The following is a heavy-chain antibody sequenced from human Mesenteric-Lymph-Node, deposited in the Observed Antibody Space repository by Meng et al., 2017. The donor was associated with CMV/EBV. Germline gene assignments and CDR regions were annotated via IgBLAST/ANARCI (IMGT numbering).Heavy chain of an antibody. D-gene: IGHD3-10*01. V-gene: IGHV1-2*06. CDR3: ARDERVLWSGELWEYYFDY. J-gene: IGHJ4*02. Sequence: TFTGYYMHWVRQAPGQGLEWMGRINPNGGGTNYAQKFQGRVTMTRDTSISTAYMELSRLRSDDTAVYYCARDERVLWSGELWEYYFDYWGQGTLVTVSS. CDR2: INPNGGGT. CDR1: TFTGYY.